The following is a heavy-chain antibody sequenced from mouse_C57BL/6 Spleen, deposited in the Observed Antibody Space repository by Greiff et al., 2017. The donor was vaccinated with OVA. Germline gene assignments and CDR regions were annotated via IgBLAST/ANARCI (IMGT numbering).Heavy chain of an antibody. J-gene: IGHJ3*01. CDR1: GFSLTSYG. V-gene: IGHV2-2*01. D-gene: IGHD3-2*02. CDR3: AIGGSGDGWFAY. Sequence: VKLEESGPGLVQPSQSLSITCTVSGFSLTSYGVHWVRQSPGKGLEWLGVIWSGGSTDYYAAFISRLSTIKDNSKSQVFFKMTSLQADDTAIYYCAIGGSGDGWFAYWGQGTLVTVSA. CDR2: IWSGGST.